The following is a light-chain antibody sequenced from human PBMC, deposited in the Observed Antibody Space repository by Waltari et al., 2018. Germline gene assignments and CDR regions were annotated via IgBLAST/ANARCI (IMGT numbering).Light chain of an antibody. J-gene: IGLJ2*01. V-gene: IGLV2-14*03. CDR3: SSYSSSITPV. Sequence: QSALTQPASVSGSPGQSITIPCTGTSSDVGGYNYVSWYHQHPGKAPKLMIYDVTNRPSGVSYRFSGSKSGNTASLTISGLQAEDEADYYCSSYSSSITPVFGGGTKLTVL. CDR2: DVT. CDR1: SSDVGGYNY.